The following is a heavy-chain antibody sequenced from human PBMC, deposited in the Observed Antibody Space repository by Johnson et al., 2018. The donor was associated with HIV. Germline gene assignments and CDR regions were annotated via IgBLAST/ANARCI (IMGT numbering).Heavy chain of an antibody. CDR1: GFTFSSYA. J-gene: IGHJ3*02. CDR3: AKGGLWFGESIDAFDI. D-gene: IGHD3-10*01. CDR2: ISYDGSNK. Sequence: QVQLVESGEGVVQPGRSLRLSCAASGFTFSSYAMHWVRQAPGKGLEWVAVISYDGSNKYYADSVKGRFTISRDNSKNTLYLQMNSLRAEDTAGYYCAKGGLWFGESIDAFDIWGQGTMVTVSS. V-gene: IGHV3-30*04.